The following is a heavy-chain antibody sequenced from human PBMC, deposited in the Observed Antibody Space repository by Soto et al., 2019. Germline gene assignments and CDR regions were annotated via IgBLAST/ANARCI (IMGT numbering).Heavy chain of an antibody. CDR1: GFTFSDYH. V-gene: IGHV3-11*01. CDR3: ARDVGVGGAFDS. J-gene: IGHJ3*02. Sequence: PGGSLRLSCAASGFTFSDYHMSWIRQAPGKGLEWISYIRDSGSNVYYGASVEGRLTTSRDNTKNSLYLQMNSLRAEDTAVYYCARDVGVGGAFDSWGQGTMVTVSS. D-gene: IGHD2-21*01. CDR2: IRDSGSNV.